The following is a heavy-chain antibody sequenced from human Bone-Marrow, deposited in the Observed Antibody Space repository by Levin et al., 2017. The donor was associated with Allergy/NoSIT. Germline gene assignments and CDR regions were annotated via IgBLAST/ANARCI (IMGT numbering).Heavy chain of an antibody. Sequence: SQTLSLTCTVSGDSISTYYWNWIRQSPGRGLEWLGYIFDSGITNYNPSLKSRISISMDTSRRQFSLRLRSVTAADTAIYYCARVWVVGWYHDFWGQGAVVTVSS. CDR2: IFDSGIT. CDR3: ARVWVVGWYHDF. J-gene: IGHJ4*02. D-gene: IGHD6-19*01. V-gene: IGHV4-59*01. CDR1: GDSISTYY.